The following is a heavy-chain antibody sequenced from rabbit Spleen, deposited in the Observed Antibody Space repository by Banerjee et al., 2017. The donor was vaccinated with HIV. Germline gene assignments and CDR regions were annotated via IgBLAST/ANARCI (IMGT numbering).Heavy chain of an antibody. Sequence: QEQLVESGGDLVKPGASLTLTCKASGFSFNSGYDMCWVRQAPGKGLEWVACAYAGSSDSTYSATWAKGRFTISKTSSTTVTLQMTSLTAADTATYFCARDAGTSFSTYGMDLWGPGTLVTVS. CDR3: ARDAGTSFSTYGMDL. J-gene: IGHJ6*01. CDR1: GFSFNSGYD. D-gene: IGHD8-1*01. CDR2: AYAGSSDST. V-gene: IGHV1S45*01.